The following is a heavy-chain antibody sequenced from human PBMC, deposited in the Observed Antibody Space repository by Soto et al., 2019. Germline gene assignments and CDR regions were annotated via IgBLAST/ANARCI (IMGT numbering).Heavy chain of an antibody. CDR3: AKDDYYDSSGSLFDY. CDR1: GFTFSSYG. CDR2: ISYDGSNK. Sequence: GGSLRLSCAASGFTFSSYGMHWVRQAPGKGLEWVAVISYDGSNKYYADSVKGRFTISRDNSKNTLYLQMNSLRAEDTAVYYCAKDDYYDSSGSLFDYWGQGTLVTVSS. D-gene: IGHD3-22*01. J-gene: IGHJ4*02. V-gene: IGHV3-30*18.